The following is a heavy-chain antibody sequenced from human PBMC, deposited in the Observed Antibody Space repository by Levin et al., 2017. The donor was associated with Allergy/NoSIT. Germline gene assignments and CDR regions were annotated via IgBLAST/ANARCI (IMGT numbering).Heavy chain of an antibody. Sequence: GGSLRLSCAASGFTFSNAWMSWVRQAPGKGLEWVGRIKSKTDGGTTDYAAPVKGRFTISRDDSKNTLYLQMNSLKTEDTAVYYCTTGPGYDFWSGYYPFDYWGQGTLVTVSS. D-gene: IGHD3-3*01. CDR2: IKSKTDGGTT. V-gene: IGHV3-15*01. CDR3: TTGPGYDFWSGYYPFDY. J-gene: IGHJ4*02. CDR1: GFTFSNAW.